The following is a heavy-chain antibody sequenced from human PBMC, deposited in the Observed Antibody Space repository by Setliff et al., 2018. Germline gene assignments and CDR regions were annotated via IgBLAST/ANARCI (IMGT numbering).Heavy chain of an antibody. J-gene: IGHJ3*02. V-gene: IGHV4-34*01. Sequence: PSETLSLTCAVYGGSFSGYYWSWIRQPPGKGPEWIGEIDQSGITNYNPSLKSRVTISIDTFKNQFSLRLSSVTATDTAVYYCARGRRITMIVVPPGVFDIWGQGTMVTVSS. CDR1: GGSFSGYY. D-gene: IGHD3-22*01. CDR3: ARGRRITMIVVPPGVFDI. CDR2: IDQSGIT.